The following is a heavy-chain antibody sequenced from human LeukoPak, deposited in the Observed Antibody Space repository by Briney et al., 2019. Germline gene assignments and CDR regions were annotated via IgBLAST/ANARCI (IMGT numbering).Heavy chain of an antibody. CDR1: GGSISSGGYY. CDR3: ARAHDCGPDY. D-gene: IGHD2-21*02. V-gene: IGHV4-31*03. CDR2: IYYSGST. J-gene: IGHJ4*02. Sequence: SETLSLTCTVSGGSISSGGYYWSWIRQHPGKGLEWIGYIYYSGSTYYNPSLKSRVTISVDTSKNQFSLKLSSVTAADTAVYYCARAHDCGPDYWGQGTLVTVSS.